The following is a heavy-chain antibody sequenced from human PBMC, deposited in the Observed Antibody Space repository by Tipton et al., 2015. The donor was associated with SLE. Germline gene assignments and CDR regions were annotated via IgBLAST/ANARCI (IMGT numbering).Heavy chain of an antibody. CDR3: AKRTGTTSGYFDY. CDR2: ISGSGGST. Sequence: SLRLSCAASGFSFSNYAMSWVRQAPGKGLEWVSVISGSGGSTYYADSVKGRFTISGDNSKNTLYLQMNSLRAEDTAVYYCAKRTGTTSGYFDYWGQGTLVTVSS. CDR1: GFSFSNYA. J-gene: IGHJ4*02. D-gene: IGHD1-1*01. V-gene: IGHV3-23*01.